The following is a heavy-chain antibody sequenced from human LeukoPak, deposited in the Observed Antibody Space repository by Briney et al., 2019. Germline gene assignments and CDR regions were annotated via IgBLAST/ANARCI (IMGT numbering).Heavy chain of an antibody. V-gene: IGHV3-23*01. CDR2: LSGSGGST. D-gene: IGHD3-22*01. CDR1: GFTFSSYA. Sequence: GGSLRLSCAASGFTFSSYAMTWVRQARGKGLEWVSSLSGSGGSTYYADSVKGRFTISRDNSKNTLYLQMNSLRAEDTAVFYCATDQDHGYFRQWGQGTLVIVSS. J-gene: IGHJ1*01. CDR3: ATDQDHGYFRQ.